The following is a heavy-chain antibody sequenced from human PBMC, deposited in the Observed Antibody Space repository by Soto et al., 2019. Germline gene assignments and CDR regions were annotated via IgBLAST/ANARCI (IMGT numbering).Heavy chain of an antibody. J-gene: IGHJ4*02. CDR1: GFSFSIHA. CDR2: MSPNGDNQ. Sequence: GGSLRLSCAAPGFSFSIHALHWIRQAPGEGLEWVAVMSPNGDNQYYADSVKGRFTISRDTSKSTLSLQMTSLRPEDTAVYYCASGAAFYYDTSRYWGQGTLVTVSS. D-gene: IGHD3-22*01. V-gene: IGHV3-30-3*01. CDR3: ASGAAFYYDTSRY.